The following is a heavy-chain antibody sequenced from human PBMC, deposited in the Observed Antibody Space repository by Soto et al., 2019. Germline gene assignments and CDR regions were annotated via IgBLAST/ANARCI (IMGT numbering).Heavy chain of an antibody. D-gene: IGHD2-21*01. J-gene: IGHJ4*02. CDR3: AEVGERFRYYFDY. CDR1: GFTFNNYA. CDR2: ISGSGDKT. Sequence: EVQLLESGGGLVQPGGSLTLSCAASGFTFNNYAMNWVRQAPGKGLEWVSAISGSGDKTYYADSVKGRFTISRDISKNVVYLQMNGLGADGTAVSYGAEVGERFRYYFDYRGQGTLVTVAS. V-gene: IGHV3-23*01.